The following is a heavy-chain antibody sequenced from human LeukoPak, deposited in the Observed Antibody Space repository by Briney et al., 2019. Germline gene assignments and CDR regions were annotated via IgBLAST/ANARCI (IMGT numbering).Heavy chain of an antibody. D-gene: IGHD3-16*02. V-gene: IGHV4-59*01. J-gene: IGHJ5*02. CDR3: AREYDYVWGSDRSGFDP. CDR2: IYYSGST. Sequence: SETLSLTCTVSGGSISSYYWSWIRQPPGKGLEWIGYIYYSGSTNYNPSLKSRVTISVDTSKNQFSLKLSSVTAADTAVYYCAREYDYVWGSDRSGFDPWGQGTLVTVSS. CDR1: GGSISSYY.